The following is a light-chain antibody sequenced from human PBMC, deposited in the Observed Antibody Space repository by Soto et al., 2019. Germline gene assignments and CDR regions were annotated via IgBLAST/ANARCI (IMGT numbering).Light chain of an antibody. CDR2: DAS. CDR1: QGISSY. J-gene: IGKJ1*01. CDR3: QQYNSYWWT. Sequence: AIQLTQSPSSLSASVGDRVTITCRASQGISSYLAWYQQKPGKAPKLLIYDASSLESGVPSRFSGSGSGTEFTLTISSLQPDDFATYYCQQYNSYWWTFGQGTKVDI. V-gene: IGKV1-13*02.